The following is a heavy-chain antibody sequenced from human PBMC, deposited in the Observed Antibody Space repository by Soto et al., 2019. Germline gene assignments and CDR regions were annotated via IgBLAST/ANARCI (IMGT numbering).Heavy chain of an antibody. Sequence: ASVKVSCKASGYAFTTYHMHWVRQAPGQGLEWMGMIDPSDGTTTYAQKLQGRVTMTRDTATSTVYMELSSLRSEDTTVYYCARDEVPDVQNDAFDIWGQGTMVTVSS. V-gene: IGHV1-46*04. J-gene: IGHJ3*02. CDR1: GYAFTTYH. CDR3: ARDEVPDVQNDAFDI. CDR2: IDPSDGTT.